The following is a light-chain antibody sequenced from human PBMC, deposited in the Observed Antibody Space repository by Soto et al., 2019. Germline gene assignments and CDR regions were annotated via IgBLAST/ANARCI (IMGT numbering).Light chain of an antibody. CDR3: SSYSSSSTL. V-gene: IGLV2-14*01. CDR2: EVS. Sequence: QSVLTQPASVSGSPGQSITISCTGTSSDVGGYNSVSWHQHHPDKAPRLMIYEVSLRPSTVSSRFSGSKSGNTASLTISGLQAEDEADYYCSSYSSSSTLFGGGTQLTVL. J-gene: IGLJ2*01. CDR1: SSDVGGYNS.